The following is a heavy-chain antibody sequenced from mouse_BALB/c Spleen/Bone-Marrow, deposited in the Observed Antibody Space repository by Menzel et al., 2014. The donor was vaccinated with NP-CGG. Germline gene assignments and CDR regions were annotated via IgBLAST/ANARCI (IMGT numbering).Heavy chain of an antibody. J-gene: IGHJ4*01. D-gene: IGHD2-4*01. CDR2: ISSGSSTI. Sequence: EVQRVESGGGLMQPGGSRKLSCAASGFTFSRSGMHWVRQAPEKGLEWVAYISSGSSTIYYADTMKGRFTISRDNPKNTLFLQMTSLRSEDTAMYYCARARSTMITTGAMDYWGQGTSVTVSS. V-gene: IGHV5-17*02. CDR3: ARARSTMITTGAMDY. CDR1: GFTFSRSG.